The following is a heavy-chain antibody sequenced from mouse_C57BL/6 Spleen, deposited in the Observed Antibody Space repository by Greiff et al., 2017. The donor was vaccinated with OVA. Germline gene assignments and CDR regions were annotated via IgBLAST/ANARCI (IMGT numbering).Heavy chain of an antibody. CDR2: IYWDDDK. CDR1: GFSLSTSGMG. CDR3: AHQGLYYDYEYYAMDY. D-gene: IGHD2-4*01. Sequence: QVTLKESGPGILQSSQTLSLTCSFSGFSLSTSGMGVSWIRQPSGKGLEWLAHIYWDDDKRYNPSLKSRLTISKDTSRNQVFLKITSVDTADTATYYCAHQGLYYDYEYYAMDYWGQGTSVTVSS. J-gene: IGHJ4*01. V-gene: IGHV8-12*01.